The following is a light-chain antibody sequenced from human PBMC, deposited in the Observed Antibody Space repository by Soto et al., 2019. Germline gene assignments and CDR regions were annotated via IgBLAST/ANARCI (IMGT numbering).Light chain of an antibody. CDR3: QNYNGAPWT. CDR1: QGISTY. CDR2: AAS. V-gene: IGKV1-27*01. J-gene: IGKJ1*01. Sequence: DLQMTQSPSSLSASVGDRVTITCRASQGISTYLVWYQQKPGTVPKLLIFAASTLQSGVPSRFSGSGSGTDSTLTISSLQPEDVATYYCQNYNGAPWTFGQGTKVEIK.